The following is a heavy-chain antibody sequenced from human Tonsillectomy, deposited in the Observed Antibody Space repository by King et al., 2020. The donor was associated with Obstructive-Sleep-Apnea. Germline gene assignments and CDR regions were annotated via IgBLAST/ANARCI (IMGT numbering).Heavy chain of an antibody. Sequence: QLQESGPGLVKPSETLSLTCTVSGGSISSYYWSWIRQPPGKGLEWIGYIYYSGITNYNPSLKSRVTISVDTFKNQFSLKMSSVTAADTAVYYCVRESYDILTARCYYYGMDLWGQGTTVTVSS. J-gene: IGHJ6*02. CDR1: GGSISSYY. CDR2: IYYSGIT. D-gene: IGHD3-9*01. V-gene: IGHV4-59*01. CDR3: VRESYDILTARCYYYGMDL.